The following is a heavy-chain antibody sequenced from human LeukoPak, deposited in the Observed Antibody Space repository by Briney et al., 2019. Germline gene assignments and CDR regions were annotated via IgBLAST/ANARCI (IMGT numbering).Heavy chain of an antibody. J-gene: IGHJ3*02. CDR1: GGSISSGGYS. CDR3: ARGQMTGFDI. D-gene: IGHD3-9*01. CDR2: IYHSGST. Sequence: ASQPLSLTCALSGGSISSGGYSWSWIRQPPGKGLEWIGYIYHSGSTYYNPSLKSRVTISVDRSKNQFSLKLSSVTAADTAVYYCARGQMTGFDIWGQGTMVTVSS. V-gene: IGHV4-30-2*01.